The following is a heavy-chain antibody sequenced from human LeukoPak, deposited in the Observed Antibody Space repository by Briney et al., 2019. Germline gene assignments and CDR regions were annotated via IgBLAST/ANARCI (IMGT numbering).Heavy chain of an antibody. CDR1: GGSFSGYY. D-gene: IGHD5-24*01. CDR3: ARVGGYNIRTLDY. V-gene: IGHV4-34*01. Sequence: SETLSLTCALYGGSFSGYYWSWIRQPPGKGLEWIGEINHSGSTNYNPSLKSRVTISVDTSKNQFSLKLSCVTAADTAVYYCARVGGYNIRTLDYWGQGTLVTVSS. J-gene: IGHJ4*02. CDR2: INHSGST.